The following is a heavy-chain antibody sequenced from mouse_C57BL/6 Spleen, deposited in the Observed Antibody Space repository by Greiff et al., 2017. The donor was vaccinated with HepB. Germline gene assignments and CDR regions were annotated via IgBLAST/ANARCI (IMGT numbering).Heavy chain of an antibody. CDR1: GYTFTNYW. J-gene: IGHJ1*03. D-gene: IGHD1-1*01. CDR3: ARESGDYYGSSSYWYFDV. CDR2: IYPGGGYT. V-gene: IGHV1-63*01. Sequence: VMLVESGAELVRPGTSVKMSCKASGYTFTNYWIGWAKQRPGHGLEWIGDIYPGGGYTNYNEKFKGKATLTADKSSSTAYMQFSSLTSEDSAIYYCARESGDYYGSSSYWYFDVWGTGTTVTVSS.